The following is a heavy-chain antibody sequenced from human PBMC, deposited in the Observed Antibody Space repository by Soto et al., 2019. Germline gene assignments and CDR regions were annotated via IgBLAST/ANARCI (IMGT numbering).Heavy chain of an antibody. J-gene: IGHJ5*02. Sequence: EVQQVESGGGLVPPGGSLRLSCAASGFIFSSYWMHWVRQAPGKGLAWVSRINPDGSRTTYADSVTGRFTISRDNAKNTVFLQMNSLRAEDTAVYYCARVKLGSYDWFDPWGQGILVTVSS. CDR2: INPDGSRT. CDR3: ARVKLGSYDWFDP. V-gene: IGHV3-74*01. D-gene: IGHD3-16*01. CDR1: GFIFSSYW.